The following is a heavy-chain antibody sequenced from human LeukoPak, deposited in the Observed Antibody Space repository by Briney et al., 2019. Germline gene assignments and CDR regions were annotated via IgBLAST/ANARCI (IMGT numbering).Heavy chain of an antibody. V-gene: IGHV3-48*04. CDR2: ISSSSSTI. CDR3: ARGKTGYSSSWDLDY. D-gene: IGHD6-13*01. Sequence: GGSLRLSCAVSGFTFSSYSMNWVRQAPGKGLEWVSYISSSSSTIYYADSVKGRFTISRDNAKNSLYLQMNSLRAEDTAVYYCARGKTGYSSSWDLDYWGQGTLVTVSS. CDR1: GFTFSSYS. J-gene: IGHJ4*02.